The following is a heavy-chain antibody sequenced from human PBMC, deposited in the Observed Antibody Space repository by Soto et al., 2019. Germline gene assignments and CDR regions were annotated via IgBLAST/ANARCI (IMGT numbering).Heavy chain of an antibody. Sequence: SETLSLTCAVYGGSFSGFDWSWIRQPPGKGLEWIVHIIPGGGTSYSPSLKSRVTMSVDTSKNQFSLHLTSVTAADTAVYYCARGIRPITMMVGFDPWGQGALVTVSS. D-gene: IGHD3-22*01. CDR2: IIPGGGT. J-gene: IGHJ5*02. CDR3: ARGIRPITMMVGFDP. V-gene: IGHV4-34*01. CDR1: GGSFSGFD.